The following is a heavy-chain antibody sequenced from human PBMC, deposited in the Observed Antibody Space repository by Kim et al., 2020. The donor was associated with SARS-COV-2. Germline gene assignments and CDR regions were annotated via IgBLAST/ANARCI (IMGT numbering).Heavy chain of an antibody. CDR3: AVGGSGPHRAEY. CDR1: GFTFSSYA. CDR2: ISGSGGST. V-gene: IGHV3-23*01. D-gene: IGHD3-16*01. J-gene: IGHJ4*02. Sequence: GGSLRLSCAASGFTFSSYAMSWVRQAPGKGLEWVSAISGSGGSTYYADSVKGRFTISRDNSKNTLYLQMNSLRAEDTAVYYCAVGGSGPHRAEYWGQGTLVTVSS.